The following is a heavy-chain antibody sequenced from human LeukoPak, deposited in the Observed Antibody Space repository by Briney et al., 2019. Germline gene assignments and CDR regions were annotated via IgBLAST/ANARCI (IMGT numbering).Heavy chain of an antibody. D-gene: IGHD4-23*01. V-gene: IGHV4-4*02. CDR2: IYHRGST. CDR1: GGSISSSNW. J-gene: IGHJ4*02. CDR3: ASAVVSFAFDY. Sequence: SGTLSLTCAVSGGSISSSNWWSWVRPPPGKGLEGIGEIYHRGSTNYNPSLKSRVTISVDKSKNQFSLKLSSVTAADTAVYYCASAVVSFAFDYWGQGTLVTVSS.